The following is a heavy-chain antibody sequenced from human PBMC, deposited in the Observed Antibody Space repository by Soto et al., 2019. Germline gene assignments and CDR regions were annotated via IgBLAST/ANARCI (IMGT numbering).Heavy chain of an antibody. D-gene: IGHD2-2*01. CDR2: IIPIFGTA. V-gene: IGHV1-69*13. Sequence: GASVKVSCKASGGTFSSYAISWVRQAPGQGLEWMGGIIPIFGTANYAQKFQGRVTITADGSTSTAYMELSSLRSEDTAVYYCARVVVQLPENTPIYYSYGMDVWGQGTTVTVSS. CDR3: ARVVVQLPENTPIYYSYGMDV. J-gene: IGHJ6*02. CDR1: GGTFSSYA.